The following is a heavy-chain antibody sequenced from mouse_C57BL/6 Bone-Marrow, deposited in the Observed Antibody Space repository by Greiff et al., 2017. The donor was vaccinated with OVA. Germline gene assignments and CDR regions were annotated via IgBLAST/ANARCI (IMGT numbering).Heavy chain of an antibody. Sequence: EVQRVESGPGLVKPSQSLSLTCSVTGYSITSGYYWNWIRQFPGNKLEWMGYISYDGSNNYNPSLKNRISITRDTSKNQFFLKLNSVTTEDTATYYCAREDDGYYFWFAYWGQGTLVTVSA. D-gene: IGHD2-3*01. CDR1: GYSITSGYY. J-gene: IGHJ3*01. V-gene: IGHV3-6*01. CDR3: AREDDGYYFWFAY. CDR2: ISYDGSN.